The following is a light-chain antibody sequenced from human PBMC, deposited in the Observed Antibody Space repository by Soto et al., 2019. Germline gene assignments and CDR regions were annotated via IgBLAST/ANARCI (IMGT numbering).Light chain of an antibody. CDR3: QQYNSYWT. CDR2: KAS. J-gene: IGKJ1*01. Sequence: DIQMTQSPSTLSAFVGDRVTITCRASQSIGRWLAWYQQKPGKAPKLLIYKASSLESGVPSRFSGSGSGTEFTLTISSLQPDDFATYYCQQYNSYWTFGQGTKVDIK. CDR1: QSIGRW. V-gene: IGKV1-5*03.